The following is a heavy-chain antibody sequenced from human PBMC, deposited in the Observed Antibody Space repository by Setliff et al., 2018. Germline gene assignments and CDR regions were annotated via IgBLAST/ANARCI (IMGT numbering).Heavy chain of an antibody. D-gene: IGHD4-17*01. Sequence: PSETLSLTCTVSGGSISSGGYYWSWIRQHPGKGLEWIGYIYYSGSTYYNPSLKSRVAISVDPSKNQFYLNLRSVTAADTAVYFCARGTKTMVINYWYFDVWGRGTPVTVSS. CDR3: ARGTKTMVINYWYFDV. CDR2: IYYSGST. V-gene: IGHV4-31*03. J-gene: IGHJ2*01. CDR1: GGSISSGGYY.